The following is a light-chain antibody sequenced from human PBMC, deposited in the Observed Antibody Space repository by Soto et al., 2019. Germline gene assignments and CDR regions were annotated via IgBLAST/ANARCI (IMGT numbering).Light chain of an antibody. CDR2: EVN. Sequence: QSALTQPPSASGSPGQSVTISCTGTSSDVGGYKYVSWYQQHPGKAPKLMIFEVNKRPSGVPDGFSGSKSGNTASLTVSGFQAEDESDYYCSSYAGIDNLGVFGTGTKLTVL. CDR1: SSDVGGYKY. J-gene: IGLJ1*01. CDR3: SSYAGIDNLGV. V-gene: IGLV2-8*01.